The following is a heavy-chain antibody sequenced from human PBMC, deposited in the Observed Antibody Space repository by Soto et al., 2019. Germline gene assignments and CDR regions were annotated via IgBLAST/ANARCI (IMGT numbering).Heavy chain of an antibody. V-gene: IGHV3-74*01. CDR3: ARLPNKSPQN. J-gene: IGHJ1*01. CDR1: GFTFSSYW. CDR2: ISTDASST. Sequence: EVQLVESGGGLVQPGGSLRLSCAASGFTFSSYWMHWVRQAPGKGLVWVSSISTDASSTSYADPVKGRFTISRDNANNTLYLQMNSVRAEDTALYYGARLPNKSPQNWGQGTLVIVSP.